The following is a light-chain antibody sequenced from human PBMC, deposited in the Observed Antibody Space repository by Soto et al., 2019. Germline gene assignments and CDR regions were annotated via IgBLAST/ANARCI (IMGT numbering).Light chain of an antibody. CDR1: QNINHN. J-gene: IGKJ4*01. CDR3: QQYNTWSLT. V-gene: IGKV3-15*01. Sequence: IVITQSPATLSVSPGHGSTLSGEATQNINHNLAWYQQKPGQAPRLLIHGASYRDTGIPARFSGRGSETEFTLAISRLQSEDFAAYYCQQYNTWSLTFGGGTTVDIK. CDR2: GAS.